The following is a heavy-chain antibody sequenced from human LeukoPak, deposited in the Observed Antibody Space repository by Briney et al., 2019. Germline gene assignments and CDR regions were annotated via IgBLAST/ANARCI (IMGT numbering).Heavy chain of an antibody. J-gene: IGHJ6*02. D-gene: IGHD2-21*02. Sequence: GGSLRLSCAASGFTFSSYAMHWVRQAPGKGLEYVSAISSNGGSTYYANSVKGRFTTSRDNSKNTLYLQMGSLRAEDMAVYYCARPGDEYYCYGMDVWGQRTTVTVSS. CDR1: GFTFSSYA. CDR2: ISSNGGST. CDR3: ARPGDEYYCYGMDV. V-gene: IGHV3-64*01.